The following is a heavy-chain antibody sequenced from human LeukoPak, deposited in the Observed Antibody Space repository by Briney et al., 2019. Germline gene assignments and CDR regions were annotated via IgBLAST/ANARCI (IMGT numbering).Heavy chain of an antibody. J-gene: IGHJ4*02. Sequence: PSETLSLTCTVSGGSISSSSYYWGWIRQPPGKGLEWIGSIYYSGSTYYNPSLKSRVTISVDTSKNQFSLKLSSVTAADTAVYYCATLIAAAGMEVVGYWGQGTLVTVSS. D-gene: IGHD6-13*01. V-gene: IGHV4-39*07. CDR1: GGSISSSSYY. CDR3: ATLIAAAGMEVVGY. CDR2: IYYSGST.